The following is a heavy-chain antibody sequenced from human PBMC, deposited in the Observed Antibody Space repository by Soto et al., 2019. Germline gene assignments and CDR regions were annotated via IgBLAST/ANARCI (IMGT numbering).Heavy chain of an antibody. Sequence: QVQLQESGPALVKPSQTLSLTCTVSGGSISSGNYFWSWIRQHPGKGLEWIAYIYNSGSTYYNPSLKSRVTISLETSTNQFSLKLSSVTAADTAVYYCARRPDGNWFDPWGPGTLVTVSS. CDR2: IYNSGST. CDR3: ARRPDGNWFDP. V-gene: IGHV4-31*03. J-gene: IGHJ5*02. CDR1: GGSISSGNYF.